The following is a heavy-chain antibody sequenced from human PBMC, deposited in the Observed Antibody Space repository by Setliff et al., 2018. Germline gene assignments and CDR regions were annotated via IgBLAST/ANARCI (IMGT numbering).Heavy chain of an antibody. CDR3: ARDSEGALDY. CDR2: ISSRSSHI. CDR1: GFTFSSYY. Sequence: GGSLRLSCAASGFTFSSYYMTWVRQAPGKGLEWVSTISSRSSHIYYADSVKGRFTISRDNAKNSLYLQMNSLRAEDTAQYYCARDSEGALDYWGQGTLVTVSS. J-gene: IGHJ4*02. V-gene: IGHV3-21*04. D-gene: IGHD1-26*01.